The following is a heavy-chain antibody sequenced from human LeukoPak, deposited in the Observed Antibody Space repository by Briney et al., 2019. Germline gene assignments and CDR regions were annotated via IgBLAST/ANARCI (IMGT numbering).Heavy chain of an antibody. Sequence: GASVKVSCKASGYTFTSYGISWVRQAPGQGLEWMGGIIPIFGTANYAQKFQGRVTITTDESTSTAYMELSSLRSEDTAVYYCARGSGHCSSTSCYHFDYWGQGTLVTVSS. J-gene: IGHJ4*02. D-gene: IGHD2-2*01. V-gene: IGHV1-69*05. CDR2: IIPIFGTA. CDR3: ARGSGHCSSTSCYHFDY. CDR1: GYTFTSYG.